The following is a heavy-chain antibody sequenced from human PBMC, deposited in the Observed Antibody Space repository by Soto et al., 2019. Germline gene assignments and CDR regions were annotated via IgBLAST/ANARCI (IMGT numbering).Heavy chain of an antibody. CDR3: ARQAARNYIDS. J-gene: IGHJ4*02. Sequence: GGSLRLCCAASGFTFTDYSMSWIRQAPGKGLEWLAFIDSRGRTLSYADSVKGRFTISRDNAKNSLYLQMHSLRADDTAVYYCARQAARNYIDSWGQGDVVTVSS. CDR1: GFTFTDYS. CDR2: IDSRGRTL. V-gene: IGHV3-11*01. D-gene: IGHD6-6*01.